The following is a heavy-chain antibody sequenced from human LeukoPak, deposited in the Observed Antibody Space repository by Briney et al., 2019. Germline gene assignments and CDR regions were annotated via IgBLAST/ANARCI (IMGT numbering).Heavy chain of an antibody. D-gene: IGHD1-1*01. J-gene: IGHJ4*02. CDR2: IYYSGST. V-gene: IGHV4-59*08. CDR1: GGSISSYY. CDR3: ARGWVTGDIIVFDY. Sequence: SETLSLTRTVSGGSISSYYWSWIRQPPGKGLEWIGYIYYSGSTNYNPSLKSRVTISVDTSKNQFSLKLSSVTAADTAVYYCARGWVTGDIIVFDYWGQGILVTVSS.